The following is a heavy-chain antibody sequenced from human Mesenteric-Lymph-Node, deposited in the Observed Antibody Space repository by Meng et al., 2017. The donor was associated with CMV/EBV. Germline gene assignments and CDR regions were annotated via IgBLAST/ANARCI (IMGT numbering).Heavy chain of an antibody. CDR2: VAASNLET. V-gene: IGHV3-21*06. CDR3: TRDLYYFCGGDCYYFDV. Sequence: GESLKISCTASGFNLKSYSLNWFRQAPGKGLEWASSVAASNLETTYADSVKGRFTISRDNAKNSLFLQMNSLRAEDTAMYYCTRDLYYFCGGDCYYFDVWGLGTLVTVSS. J-gene: IGHJ4*02. D-gene: IGHD2-21*01. CDR1: GFNLKSYS.